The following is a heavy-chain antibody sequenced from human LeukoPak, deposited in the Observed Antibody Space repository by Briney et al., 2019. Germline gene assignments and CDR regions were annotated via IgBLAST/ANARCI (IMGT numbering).Heavy chain of an antibody. J-gene: IGHJ4*02. CDR1: GFTFRSYN. CDR2: ITGGSTTI. CDR3: AKVDPDWELLDY. D-gene: IGHD1-26*01. V-gene: IGHV3-48*04. Sequence: GGSLRLSCAASGFTFRSYNMNWVRQAPGKGLEWVSYITGGSTTIYYADSVKGRFTISRDNAKNSLYLQMNSLRAEDTAVYYCAKVDPDWELLDYWGQGTLVTVSS.